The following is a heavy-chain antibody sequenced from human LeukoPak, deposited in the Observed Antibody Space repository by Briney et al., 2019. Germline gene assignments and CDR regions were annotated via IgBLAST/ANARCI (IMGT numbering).Heavy chain of an antibody. CDR2: ISSSSSYI. V-gene: IGHV3-21*01. D-gene: IGHD6-13*01. Sequence: GGSLRLSCAASGFTFSSYAMSWVRQAPGKGLEWVSAISSSSSYIYYADSVKGRFTISRDNAKNSLYLQMNSLRAEDTAVYYCARGYSSSWYQDFDYFDYWGQGTLVTVSS. CDR3: ARGYSSSWYQDFDYFDY. CDR1: GFTFSSYA. J-gene: IGHJ4*02.